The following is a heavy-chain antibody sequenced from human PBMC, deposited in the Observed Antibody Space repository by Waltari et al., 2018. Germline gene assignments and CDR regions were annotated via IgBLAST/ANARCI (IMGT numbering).Heavy chain of an antibody. CDR3: VRDSNDHDGDIDYGVFDI. J-gene: IGHJ3*02. V-gene: IGHV3-7*01. D-gene: IGHD4-17*01. Sequence: EVRLVESGGGLVQPGGSLRLSCAAYQLMLCDYSMIWGRQAAGKGLGWVANISDDGRKTYYAASVKGRFTISRDNAKNSLYLQMNSLRAEDTAVYYCVRDSNDHDGDIDYGVFDIWGQGTMVTVSS. CDR2: ISDDGRKT. CDR1: QLMLCDYS.